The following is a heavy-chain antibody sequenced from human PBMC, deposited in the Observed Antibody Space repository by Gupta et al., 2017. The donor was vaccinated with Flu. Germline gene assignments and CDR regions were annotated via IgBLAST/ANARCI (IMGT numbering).Heavy chain of an antibody. CDR1: GGSISSYY. D-gene: IGHD1-14*01. CDR2: IYYSGNT. J-gene: IGHJ6*02. Sequence: QVQLQESGPGLVKPSETLSLTCTVSGGSISSYYWSWIRQPPGKGLEWIGYIYYSGNTNYNPSLKSRVTISVDTSKNQFSLKLSSVTAADTAVYYCARAKGPRIYYYGMDVWGQGTTVTVSS. CDR3: ARAKGPRIYYYGMDV. V-gene: IGHV4-59*01.